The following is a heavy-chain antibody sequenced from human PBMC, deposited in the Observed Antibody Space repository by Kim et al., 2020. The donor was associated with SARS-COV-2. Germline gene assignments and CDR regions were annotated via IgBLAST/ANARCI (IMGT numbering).Heavy chain of an antibody. CDR2: IKEDGSQK. V-gene: IGHV3-7*01. CDR1: GFTFSLYW. D-gene: IGHD2-2*01. CDR3: ARDDTSTHWAY. Sequence: GGSLRLSCAASGFTFSLYWMSWVRQAPGKGLEWVANIKEDGSQKNYVDSAKGRFTISRDNAKNSLYLQMNSLRAEDTAVYYCARDDTSTHWAYWGQGTLVTVSS. J-gene: IGHJ4*02.